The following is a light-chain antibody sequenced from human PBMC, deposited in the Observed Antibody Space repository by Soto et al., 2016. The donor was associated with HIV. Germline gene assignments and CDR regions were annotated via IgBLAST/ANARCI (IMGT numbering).Light chain of an antibody. J-gene: IGLJ1*01. CDR2: GKN. Sequence: SSELTQDPAVSVALGQTVRITCQGDSLRSYYASWYQQKPGQAPVLVIYGKNNRPSGIPDRFSGSSSGNTASLTITGAQAEDGADYYCNSRDSSGNHHVFGTGTKVTVL. V-gene: IGLV3-19*01. CDR1: SLRSYY. CDR3: NSRDSSGNHHV.